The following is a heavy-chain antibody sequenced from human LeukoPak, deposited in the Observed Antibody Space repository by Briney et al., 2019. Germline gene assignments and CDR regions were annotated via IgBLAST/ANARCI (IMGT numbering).Heavy chain of an antibody. D-gene: IGHD3-10*01. CDR3: ARQAITMVRGATPPFDY. Sequence: KPSETLSLTCTVSGGSISSSSYYWGWIRQPPGEGLEWIGSIYYSGSTYYNPSLKSRVTISVDTSKNQFSLKLSSVTAADTAVYYCARQAITMVRGATPPFDYWGQGTLVTVSS. CDR2: IYYSGST. CDR1: GGSISSSSYY. J-gene: IGHJ4*02. V-gene: IGHV4-39*01.